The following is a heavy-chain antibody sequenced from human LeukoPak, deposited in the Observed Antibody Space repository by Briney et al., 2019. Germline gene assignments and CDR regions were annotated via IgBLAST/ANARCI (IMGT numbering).Heavy chain of an antibody. D-gene: IGHD6-6*01. V-gene: IGHV1-69*06. Sequence: PVKVSCTASGGTFSSYAFSWVRQAPGQGLEWMGGIIRIYGTPKYAEKFQASVTNTPDKSTSPAYVELSSLRSEDTAVYYCARPYSSSRVYYYDGMDVWGQGTTVTVSS. J-gene: IGHJ6*02. CDR3: ARPYSSSRVYYYDGMDV. CDR2: IIRIYGTP. CDR1: GGTFSSYA.